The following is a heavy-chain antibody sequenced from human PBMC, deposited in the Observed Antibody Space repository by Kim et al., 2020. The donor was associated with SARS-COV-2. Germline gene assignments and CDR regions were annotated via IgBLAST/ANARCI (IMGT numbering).Heavy chain of an antibody. CDR1: GFTFGDYA. J-gene: IGHJ4*02. CDR3: AKDKNDFWSGYYTPGGIAIPYFDY. V-gene: IGHV3-9*01. Sequence: GGSLRLSCAASGFTFGDYAMHWVRQAPGKGLEWVSGISWNSGSIGYADSVKGRFTISRDNAKNSLYLQMNSLRAEDTALYYCAKDKNDFWSGYYTPGGIAIPYFDYWGRGTLVTVSS. CDR2: ISWNSGSI. D-gene: IGHD3-3*01.